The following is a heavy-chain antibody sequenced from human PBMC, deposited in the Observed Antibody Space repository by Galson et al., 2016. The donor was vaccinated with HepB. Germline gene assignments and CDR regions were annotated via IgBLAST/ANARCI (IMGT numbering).Heavy chain of an antibody. CDR3: ARDTTGYDFLTGYYKVYHFDD. V-gene: IGHV3-7*03. CDR1: GFTFSSYW. J-gene: IGHJ4*02. CDR2: IKDDGSEK. Sequence: SLRLSCAVSGFTFSSYWMSWVRQAPGKGLEWVASIKDDGSEKYYLDSVKGRFTISRDNAKNSMYPQMNSLRAEDTAVYYCARDTTGYDFLTGYYKVYHFDDWGQGTLVTVSS. D-gene: IGHD3-9*01.